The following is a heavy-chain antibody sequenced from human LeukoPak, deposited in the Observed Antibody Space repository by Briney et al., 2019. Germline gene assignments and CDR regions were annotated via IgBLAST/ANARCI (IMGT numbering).Heavy chain of an antibody. Sequence: GGSLRLCCTASGFTFRDLAMNWVRQAPGKGLEWVSTLSASGSITYYADSVKGRFTISRDDSKNMLYLQMSSLRVDDTAVYYCAYLGLSSDWNDVPGPQIDHWGQGMLVSVSS. CDR3: AYLGLSSDWNDVPGPQIDH. J-gene: IGHJ4*02. D-gene: IGHD1-1*01. V-gene: IGHV3-23*01. CDR2: LSASGSIT. CDR1: GFTFRDLA.